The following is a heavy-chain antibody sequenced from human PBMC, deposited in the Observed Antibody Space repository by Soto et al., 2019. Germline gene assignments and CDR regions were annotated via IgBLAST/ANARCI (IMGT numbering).Heavy chain of an antibody. V-gene: IGHV5-51*01. D-gene: IGHD6-19*01. Sequence: LGESLKISCKGSGYSFTSYWIGWVRQMPGKGLEWMGIIYPGDSDTRYSPSFQGQVTISADKSISTAYLQWSSLKASDTAMYYCARLAASSGWYLRTPPGSDYFDYWGQGTLVTVSS. CDR2: IYPGDSDT. CDR1: GYSFTSYW. J-gene: IGHJ4*02. CDR3: ARLAASSGWYLRTPPGSDYFDY.